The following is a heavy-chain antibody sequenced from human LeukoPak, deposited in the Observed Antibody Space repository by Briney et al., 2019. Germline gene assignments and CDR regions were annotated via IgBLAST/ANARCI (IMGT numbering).Heavy chain of an antibody. CDR2: VSYDGSNK. CDR1: GFTFSSYA. Sequence: PGRSLRLSCAASGFTFSSYAMHWVRQAPGKGLEWVAVVSYDGSNKYYADSVKGRFTISRDNSKNTLYLQMNSLRAEDTAVYYCARDSRRGGDCLDYWGQGTLVTVSS. D-gene: IGHD2-21*01. V-gene: IGHV3-30-3*01. J-gene: IGHJ4*02. CDR3: ARDSRRGGDCLDY.